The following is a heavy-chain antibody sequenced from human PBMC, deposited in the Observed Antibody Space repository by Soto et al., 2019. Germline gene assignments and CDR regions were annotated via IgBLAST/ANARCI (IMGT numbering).Heavy chain of an antibody. Sequence: ASVKVSCKASGYTFTSYGISWVRQAPGQGLEWMGWISAYNGNTNYAQKLQGRVTMTTDTSTSTAYMEPRSLRSDDTAVYYCASQWLVVGYYYGMDVWGQGTTVTSP. J-gene: IGHJ6*02. CDR1: GYTFTSYG. V-gene: IGHV1-18*01. D-gene: IGHD6-19*01. CDR3: ASQWLVVGYYYGMDV. CDR2: ISAYNGNT.